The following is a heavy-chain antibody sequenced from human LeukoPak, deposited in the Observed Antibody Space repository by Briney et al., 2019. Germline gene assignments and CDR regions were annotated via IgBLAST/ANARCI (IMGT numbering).Heavy chain of an antibody. D-gene: IGHD3-22*01. CDR3: ARVLGYYDSSGYQGYYYYGMDV. CDR1: GFTFDDYA. J-gene: IGHJ6*02. V-gene: IGHV3-9*01. Sequence: GGSLRLSCAASGFTFDDYAMHWVRQAPGKGLEWDSGISWNSGSIGYADSVKGRFTISRDNVKNSVYLQLNSLRAEDTAVYYCARVLGYYDSSGYQGYYYYGMDVWGQGTTVTVSS. CDR2: ISWNSGSI.